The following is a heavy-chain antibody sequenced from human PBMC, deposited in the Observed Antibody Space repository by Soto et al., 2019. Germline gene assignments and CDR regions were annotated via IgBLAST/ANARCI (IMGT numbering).Heavy chain of an antibody. CDR3: ARGKGMEENYYYYGMDV. V-gene: IGHV1-3*01. Sequence: VKVSCKASGYSFSTHSIHWVRQAPGQGLEWMGWINGGNGNTKYSQKFRDRVTITRDASASTGYMELSSLRSEDTAVYYCARGKGMEENYYYYGMDVWGQGTTVTVSS. D-gene: IGHD1-1*01. J-gene: IGHJ6*02. CDR1: GYSFSTHS. CDR2: INGGNGNT.